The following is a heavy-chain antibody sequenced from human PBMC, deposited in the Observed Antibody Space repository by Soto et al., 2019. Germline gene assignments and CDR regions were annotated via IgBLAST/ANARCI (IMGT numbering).Heavy chain of an antibody. CDR2: VYHDGRNT. Sequence: VQLVEAGGGVVQPGRSLRLSCAASGFTFSDYAMHWVRQAPGKGLEWVAVVYHDGRNTHYADSVKGRFTISRDSSKNTVFLEMTSLRAEDTAGYYCAKGGRQWMVTSDFNYWGQGALVTVSS. CDR1: GFTFSDYA. D-gene: IGHD6-19*01. J-gene: IGHJ4*02. CDR3: AKGGRQWMVTSDFNY. V-gene: IGHV3-30*18.